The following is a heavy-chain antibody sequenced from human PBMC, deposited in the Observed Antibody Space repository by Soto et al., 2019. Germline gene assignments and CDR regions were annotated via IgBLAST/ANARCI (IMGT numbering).Heavy chain of an antibody. D-gene: IGHD1-26*01. CDR2: ISGYNGNT. J-gene: IGHJ5*01. CDR3: ASDLGPPTWFDS. V-gene: IGHV1-18*01. CDR1: GYAFSGYR. Sequence: QVQLVQSGAEMKQPGASVKVSCKTSGYAFSGYRLSWVRQGPGQGLEWMGWISGYNGNTDYAQKFQGRVTMTTDTSTSTAYMELRSLRSDDTAVYYCASDLGPPTWFDSWGQGTLVTISS.